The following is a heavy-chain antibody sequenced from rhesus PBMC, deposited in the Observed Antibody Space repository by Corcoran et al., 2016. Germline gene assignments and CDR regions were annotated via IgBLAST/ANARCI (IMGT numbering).Heavy chain of an antibody. CDR3: AREGIAATEALWVY. V-gene: IGHV1S2*01. D-gene: IGHD6-31*01. CDR2: NNPYNGNT. CDR1: GYTFTDYY. Sequence: QVQLVQFGAEVKKPGSSVKVSCKASGYTFTDYYMHWVRQAPRQGLEWMGRNNPYNGNTKYAQKFQGRVNMTRDTSTSTAYMELSSLRSEDTAVYYCAREGIAATEALWVYWGQGVLVTVSS. J-gene: IGHJ4*01.